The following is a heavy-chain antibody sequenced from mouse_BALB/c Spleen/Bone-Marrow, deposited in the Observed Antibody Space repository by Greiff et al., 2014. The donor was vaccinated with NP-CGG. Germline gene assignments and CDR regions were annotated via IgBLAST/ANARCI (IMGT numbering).Heavy chain of an antibody. CDR3: ARASVVPYYFDF. CDR1: GYTFSNYW. V-gene: IGHV1-9*01. CDR2: ILPGSGTA. Sequence: VQRVESGAELMKPGASVKISCKATGYTFSNYWIDWVKQRPGHGLEWIGEILPGSGTANYNEKFKGKATSTADTSSNTAYMQLSSLTSEDSALYYCARASVVPYYFDFWGQGTTLTVSS. D-gene: IGHD1-1*01. J-gene: IGHJ2*01.